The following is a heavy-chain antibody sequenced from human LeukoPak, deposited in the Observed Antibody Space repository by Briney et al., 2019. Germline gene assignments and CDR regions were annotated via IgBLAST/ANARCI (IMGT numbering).Heavy chain of an antibody. CDR1: GGSISSYY. Sequence: SETPSLTCTVSGGSISSYYWSWIRQPPGKGLEWIGYIYYSGSTNYNPSLKSRVTISVDTSKNQFSLKLSSVTAADTAVYYCARGTGIVEATLDYWGQGTLVTVSS. CDR3: ARGTGIVEATLDY. CDR2: IYYSGST. V-gene: IGHV4-59*01. D-gene: IGHD1-26*01. J-gene: IGHJ4*02.